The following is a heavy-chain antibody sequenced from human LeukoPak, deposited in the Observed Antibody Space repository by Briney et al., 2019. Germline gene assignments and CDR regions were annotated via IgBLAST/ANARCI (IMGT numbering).Heavy chain of an antibody. J-gene: IGHJ5*02. CDR1: GGSISSYY. CDR3: ARGGTGTTLPYNWFDP. V-gene: IGHV4-4*09. CDR2: IYTSGST. D-gene: IGHD1-7*01. Sequence: SETLSLTCTVSGGSISSYYWSWIRQPPGKGLEWIGYIYTSGSTNYNPSLKSRVTISVDTSKNQFSLKLSSVTAADTAVYYCARGGTGTTLPYNWFDPWGQGTLVTVSS.